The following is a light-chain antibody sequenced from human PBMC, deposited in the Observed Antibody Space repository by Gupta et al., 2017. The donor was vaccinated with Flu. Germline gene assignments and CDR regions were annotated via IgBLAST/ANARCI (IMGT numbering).Light chain of an antibody. Sequence: IQITQSPPSLSASVEDRVTITCRASQGISNYLDWYQQKPGKVPKLLIYAASTWQSGVPYRFSGSGSGTDFTLTISSRQPEDVATYYCQKYNSAPPTFGQWTKVEIK. V-gene: IGKV1-27*01. CDR3: QKYNSAPPT. J-gene: IGKJ1*01. CDR1: QGISNY. CDR2: AAS.